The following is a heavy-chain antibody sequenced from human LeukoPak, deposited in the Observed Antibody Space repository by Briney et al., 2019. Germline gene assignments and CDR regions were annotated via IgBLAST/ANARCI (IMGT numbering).Heavy chain of an antibody. CDR3: AKDLAAGIAFDL. V-gene: IGHV3-23*01. CDR1: GFTFSSYA. D-gene: IGHD6-13*01. J-gene: IGHJ3*01. Sequence: GGSLRLSCAASGFTFSSYAMSWVRQAPGKGLEWVSAISGSGGSTYYADSVEGRFTISRDNSKNTLYLQMNSLRAEDTAVYYCAKDLAAGIAFDLWGQGTMVIVSS. CDR2: ISGSGGST.